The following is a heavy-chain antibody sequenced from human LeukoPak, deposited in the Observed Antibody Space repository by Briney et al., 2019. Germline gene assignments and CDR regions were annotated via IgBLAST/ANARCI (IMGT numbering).Heavy chain of an antibody. Sequence: GGSLRLSCVASGFTFSSYAMSWVRQAPGKGLEWVSAISSSGGSTYYADSVKGRFTISRDNYKNTLYLQINSLRAEDTAAYYCAKLGGATPYFDYWGQGTLVTVSS. CDR2: ISSSGGST. CDR1: GFTFSSYA. V-gene: IGHV3-23*01. J-gene: IGHJ4*02. CDR3: AKLGGATPYFDY. D-gene: IGHD1-26*01.